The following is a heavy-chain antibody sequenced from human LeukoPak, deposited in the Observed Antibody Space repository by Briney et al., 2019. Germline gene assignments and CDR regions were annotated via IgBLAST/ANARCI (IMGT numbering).Heavy chain of an antibody. CDR1: GFTFSSYE. D-gene: IGHD6-19*01. J-gene: IGHJ3*02. V-gene: IGHV3-23*01. CDR2: ISDSGDST. CDR3: AKIQGWFNAAFHI. Sequence: GGSLRLSCAASGFTFSSYEMNWVRQAPGKGLEWVSGISDSGDSTYYADSVKGRFTISRDISKNTLFLQMNSLRAEDTAVYYCAKIQGWFNAAFHIGGQGTMVTVSS.